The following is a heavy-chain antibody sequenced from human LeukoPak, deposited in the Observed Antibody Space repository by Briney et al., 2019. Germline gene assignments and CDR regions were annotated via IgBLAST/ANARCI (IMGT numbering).Heavy chain of an antibody. J-gene: IGHJ6*02. CDR1: GYSFTSYW. D-gene: IGHD6-6*01. CDR2: IYPGDSDT. CDR3: ARQTAARSVRYYYGMDV. Sequence: GESLKISCKGSGYSFTSYWIGWVRQMPGKGLEWMGIIYPGDSDTRYSPSFQGQVTISADKSISTAYLQWSSLKASDTAMYYCARQTAARSVRYYYGMDVWGQGTMVTVSS. V-gene: IGHV5-51*01.